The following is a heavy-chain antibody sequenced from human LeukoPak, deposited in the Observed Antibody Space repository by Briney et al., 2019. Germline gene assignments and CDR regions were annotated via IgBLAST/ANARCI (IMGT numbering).Heavy chain of an antibody. CDR3: ARLRLGATAIDY. J-gene: IGHJ4*02. CDR2: IYHSGST. CDR1: GGSFSGYY. D-gene: IGHD1-26*01. V-gene: IGHV4-38-2*01. Sequence: PSETLSLTCAVYGGSFSGYYWGLIRQPPGKGLEWIGSIYHSGSTYYNPSLKSRVTISVDTSKNQFSLKLSSVTAADTAVYYCARLRLGATAIDYWGQGTLVTVSS.